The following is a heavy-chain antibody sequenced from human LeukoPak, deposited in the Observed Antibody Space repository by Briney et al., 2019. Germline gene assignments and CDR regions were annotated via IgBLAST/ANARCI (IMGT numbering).Heavy chain of an antibody. J-gene: IGHJ3*02. CDR1: GFTFSSYA. V-gene: IGHV3-23*01. Sequence: GGSLRLSCAASGFTFSSYAMSWVRQAPGKGLEWVSAISGSGGSTYYADSVKGRFTISRDNAKNSLDLQMNSLRAEDTAVYYCARDLKALGEAFDIWGQGTMVTVSS. CDR3: ARDLKALGEAFDI. D-gene: IGHD3-9*01. CDR2: ISGSGGST.